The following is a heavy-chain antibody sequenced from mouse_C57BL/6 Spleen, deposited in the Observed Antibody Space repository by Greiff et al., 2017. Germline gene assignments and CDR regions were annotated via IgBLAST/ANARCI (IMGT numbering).Heavy chain of an antibody. D-gene: IGHD4-1*01. J-gene: IGHJ2*01. CDR1: GFTFSDYY. CDR3: ARVWEGNYFDY. V-gene: IGHV5-16*01. Sequence: EVMLVESEGGLVQPGSSMKLSCTASGFTFSDYYMAWVRQVPEKGLEWVANINYDGSSTYYLDSLKSRFIISRDNAKNILYLQMSSLKSEDTATYYCARVWEGNYFDYWGQGTTLTVSS. CDR2: INYDGSST.